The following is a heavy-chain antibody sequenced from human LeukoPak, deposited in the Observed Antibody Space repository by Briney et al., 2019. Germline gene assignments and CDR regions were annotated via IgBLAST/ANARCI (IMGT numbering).Heavy chain of an antibody. CDR3: ARTSCTSTTCYDYYYSGLDV. CDR1: GYTFTNYY. D-gene: IGHD2-2*01. J-gene: IGHJ6*02. Sequence: ASVKVSCKASGYTFTNYYIHWVRQAPGQGLEWMGVINPSVGSTSYAQKFHGRVTMTRDTSTSTVYKDVSSLRYEDTAVYSCARTSCTSTTCYDYYYSGLDVWGQGTTVTVSS. V-gene: IGHV1-46*01. CDR2: INPSVGST.